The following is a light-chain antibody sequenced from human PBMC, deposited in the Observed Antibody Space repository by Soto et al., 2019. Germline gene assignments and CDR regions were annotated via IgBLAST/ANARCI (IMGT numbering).Light chain of an antibody. J-gene: IGKJ4*01. V-gene: IGKV1-39*01. CDR1: QSISSY. CDR3: QQSYSTPLT. CDR2: AAS. Sequence: DIPMTQSPSSLSASVGDRVTITCRASQSISSYLNWYQQKPGKAPKLLIYAASSLQSGVPSRFSGSGSGTDFTLTISSLKPEDFATYYCQQSYSTPLTFGGGNKVEIK.